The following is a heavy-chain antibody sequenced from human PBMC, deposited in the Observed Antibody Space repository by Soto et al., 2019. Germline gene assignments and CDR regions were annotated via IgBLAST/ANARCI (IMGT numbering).Heavy chain of an antibody. CDR2: ISGSGGST. D-gene: IGHD2-21*01. CDR1: GFTFSSYA. V-gene: IGHV3-23*01. Sequence: SGGSLRLSCAASGFTFSSYAMSWVRQAPGKGLEWVSAISGSGGSTYYADSVKGRFTISRDNSKNTLYLQMNSLRAEDTAVYYCAKRHCGGDCYWDYFDYWGQGTLVTVSS. CDR3: AKRHCGGDCYWDYFDY. J-gene: IGHJ4*02.